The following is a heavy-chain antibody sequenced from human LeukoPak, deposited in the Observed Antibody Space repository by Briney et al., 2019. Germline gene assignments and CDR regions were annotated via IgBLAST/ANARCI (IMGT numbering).Heavy chain of an antibody. CDR2: IYSGGST. Sequence: GGSPRLSCAASGFTVSSNYMSWVRQAPGKGLEWVSVIYSGGSTYYADSVKGRFTISRDNSKNTLYLQMNSLRAEDTAVYYCASEVVVAATPFDYWGQGTLVTVSS. D-gene: IGHD2-15*01. CDR3: ASEVVVAATPFDY. V-gene: IGHV3-53*01. CDR1: GFTVSSNY. J-gene: IGHJ4*02.